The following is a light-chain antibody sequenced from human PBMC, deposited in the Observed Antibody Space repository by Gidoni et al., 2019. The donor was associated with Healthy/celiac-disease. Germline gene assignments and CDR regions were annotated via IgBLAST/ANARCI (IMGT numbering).Light chain of an antibody. CDR2: WAS. J-gene: IGKJ4*01. Sequence: DIVMTQSPDSLAVSLGERATINCKSSQSVLYSSNNKNYLAWYQQKPGQPPKLLIYWASTRESGVPDRFSGSGSGTDFTLTISSLQAEDVAVYYCQQYYGIPLTFGGXTKVEIK. V-gene: IGKV4-1*01. CDR3: QQYYGIPLT. CDR1: QSVLYSSNNKNY.